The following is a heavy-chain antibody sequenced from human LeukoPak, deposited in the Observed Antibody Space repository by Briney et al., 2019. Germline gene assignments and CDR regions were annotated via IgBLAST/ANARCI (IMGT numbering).Heavy chain of an antibody. Sequence: PGGSLRLSCAASGFTFSSYSMNWVRQAPGKGLEWVSSISGSSSYIYYADSVKGRFTISRDNAKNSLYLQMNSLRAEDTAVYYCARVRNKVGSGHNDYWGQGTLVTVSS. CDR3: ARVRNKVGSGHNDY. J-gene: IGHJ4*02. D-gene: IGHD3-3*01. CDR1: GFTFSSYS. CDR2: ISGSSSYI. V-gene: IGHV3-21*01.